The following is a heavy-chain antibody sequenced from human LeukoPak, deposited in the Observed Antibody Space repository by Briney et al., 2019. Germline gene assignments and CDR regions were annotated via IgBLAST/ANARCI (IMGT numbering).Heavy chain of an antibody. Sequence: ASVKVSCKASGYTFTGYYMHWVRQAPGQGLEWMGWINPNSGGTNYAQKFQGRVTMTRDTSISTAYMELSRLRSDDTAVYYCARHWSSYYDSSGYSNWFDPWGQGTLVTVSS. CDR3: ARHWSSYYDSSGYSNWFDP. CDR2: INPNSGGT. CDR1: GYTFTGYY. D-gene: IGHD3-22*01. V-gene: IGHV1-2*02. J-gene: IGHJ5*02.